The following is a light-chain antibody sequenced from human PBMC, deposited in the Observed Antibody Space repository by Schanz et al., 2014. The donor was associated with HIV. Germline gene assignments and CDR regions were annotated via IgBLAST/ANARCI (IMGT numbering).Light chain of an antibody. Sequence: DIVMTQSPDSLAVSLGERATINCKSSQSVLYSSNNKNYLAWLQQKAGQPPKLLIYWASTRESGVPDRFSGSGSGTDFTLTISSLQAEDVAVYYCQQYNNWPPMYTFGQGTKLEIK. CDR2: WAS. CDR3: QQYNNWPPMYT. V-gene: IGKV4-1*01. J-gene: IGKJ2*01. CDR1: QSVLYSSNNKNY.